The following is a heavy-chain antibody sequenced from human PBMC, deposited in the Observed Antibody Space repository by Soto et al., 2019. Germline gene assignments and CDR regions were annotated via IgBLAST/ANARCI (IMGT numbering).Heavy chain of an antibody. Sequence: EVQLVEYGGGLVKPGGSLRLSCAASGITFSKAWMNWVRQSPGKGLEWVVRIKSKSDGGTTDYAAPVKGRFTISRDDSKNTLCLQMNSLKTEDTAVYYCTTNFYSDYGMDVWGQGTTVTVSS. V-gene: IGHV3-15*01. CDR3: TTNFYSDYGMDV. CDR1: GITFSKAW. D-gene: IGHD4-4*01. J-gene: IGHJ6*02. CDR2: IKSKSDGGTT.